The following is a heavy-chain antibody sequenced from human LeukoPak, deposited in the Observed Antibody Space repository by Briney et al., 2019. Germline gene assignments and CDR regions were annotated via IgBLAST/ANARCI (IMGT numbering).Heavy chain of an antibody. CDR2: INHSGST. Sequence: PSETLSLTCAVYGGSFSGYYWSWIRQPPGKGLEWIGEINHSGSTNYNPSLKSRVTISVDTSKNQFSLKLSSVTAADTAVYYCVWGVAPPSPNYYYYYMDVWGKGTTVTVSS. J-gene: IGHJ6*03. V-gene: IGHV4-34*01. CDR1: GGSFSGYY. CDR3: VWGVAPPSPNYYYYYMDV. D-gene: IGHD3-10*01.